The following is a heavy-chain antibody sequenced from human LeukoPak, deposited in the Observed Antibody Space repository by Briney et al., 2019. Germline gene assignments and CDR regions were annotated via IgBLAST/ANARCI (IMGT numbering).Heavy chain of an antibody. Sequence: SETLSLTCAVYGGSFSGYYWSWICQPPGKGLEWIGEINHSGSTNYNPSLKSRVTISVDTSKNQFSLKLSSVTAADTAVYYCARANLALDYWGQGTLVTVSS. D-gene: IGHD1-14*01. CDR2: INHSGST. V-gene: IGHV4-34*01. CDR1: GGSFSGYY. CDR3: ARANLALDY. J-gene: IGHJ4*02.